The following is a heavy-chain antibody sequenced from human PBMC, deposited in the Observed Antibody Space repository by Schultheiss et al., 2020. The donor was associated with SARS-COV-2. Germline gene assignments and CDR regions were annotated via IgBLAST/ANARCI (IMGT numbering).Heavy chain of an antibody. D-gene: IGHD2-8*01. CDR3: ASVSPRSRMVIDY. V-gene: IGHV4-59*08. Sequence: SETLSLTCAVYGGPFSGYYWRWIRQPPGKGLEWIGYIYYSGSTSHNPSLEILVTISIDKSKKQFSLKLSVLTSVETNVYYCASVSPRSRMVIDYCGQGTLVTVSS. J-gene: IGHJ4*02. CDR1: GGPFSGYY. CDR2: IYYSGST.